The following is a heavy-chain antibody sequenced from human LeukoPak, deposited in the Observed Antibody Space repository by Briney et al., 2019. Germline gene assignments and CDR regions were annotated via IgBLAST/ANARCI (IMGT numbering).Heavy chain of an antibody. CDR2: IYYSGST. D-gene: IGHD6-13*01. J-gene: IGHJ4*02. V-gene: IGHV4-59*01. CDR1: GGSISSYY. CDR3: ARHSSSWYGVDY. Sequence: SETLSFTCTVSGGSISSYYWSWIRQPPGKGLEWIGYIYYSGSTNYNPSLKSRVTISVDTSKNQFSLKLSSVTAADTAVYYCARHSSSWYGVDYWGQGTLVTVSS.